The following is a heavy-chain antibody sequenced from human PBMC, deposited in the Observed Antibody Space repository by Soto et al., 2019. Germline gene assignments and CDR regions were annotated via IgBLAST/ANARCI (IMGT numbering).Heavy chain of an antibody. CDR2: IDPSDSYT. J-gene: IGHJ5*02. V-gene: IGHV5-10-1*01. Sequence: RGESLKISCKGSGYSFNNYWISWVRQMPGKGLEWMGRIDPSDSYTKYSPSFQGHVTISADKSISTAYLHWSSLRASDTAMYYCARHFFVDTDTGTPPYLPWGQGTLVTVSS. CDR3: ARHFFVDTDTGTPPYLP. CDR1: GYSFNNYW. D-gene: IGHD5-18*01.